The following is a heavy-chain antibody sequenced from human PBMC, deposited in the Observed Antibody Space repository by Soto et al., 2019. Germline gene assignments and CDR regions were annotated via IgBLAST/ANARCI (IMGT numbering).Heavy chain of an antibody. CDR2: ISTSNGDT. D-gene: IGHD6-13*01. Sequence: GASVKVSCKASGYSFSTYGISWVRQAPGQGLEWMAWISTSNGDTHYAQKVQDRVSMTTDRFTSTAYMELRSLRSDDTAIYYCARDSAAHGPVFDYWGQGTLV. V-gene: IGHV1-18*04. CDR1: GYSFSTYG. CDR3: ARDSAAHGPVFDY. J-gene: IGHJ4*02.